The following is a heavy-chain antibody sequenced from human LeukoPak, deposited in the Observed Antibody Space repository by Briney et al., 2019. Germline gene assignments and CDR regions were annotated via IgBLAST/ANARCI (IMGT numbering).Heavy chain of an antibody. D-gene: IGHD4-11*01. CDR1: GXSISSYY. V-gene: IGHV4-59*08. J-gene: IGHJ3*02. CDR3: ATYRLGTTDAFDI. Sequence: SETLSLTCTVSGXSISSYYWSWIRQPPGKGLEWIGYIYYSGSTNYNPSLKSRVTISVDTSKNQFSLKLSSVTAADTAVYYCATYRLGTTDAFDIWGQGTMVTVSS. CDR2: IYYSGST.